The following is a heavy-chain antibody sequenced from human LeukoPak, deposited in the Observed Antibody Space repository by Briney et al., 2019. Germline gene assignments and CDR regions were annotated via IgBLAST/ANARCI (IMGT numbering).Heavy chain of an antibody. CDR1: GFTFSGSA. Sequence: PGGSLRLSCAASGFTFSGSAMHWVRQASGKGLVWVGRIRSKANSYATAYAASVKGRFTISRDDSKNTAYLQMTSRKTEDSAVYYCLVWFGELDYCDYWGQGTLVTVSS. CDR3: LVWFGELDYCDY. D-gene: IGHD3-10*01. V-gene: IGHV3-73*01. CDR2: IRSKANSYAT. J-gene: IGHJ4*02.